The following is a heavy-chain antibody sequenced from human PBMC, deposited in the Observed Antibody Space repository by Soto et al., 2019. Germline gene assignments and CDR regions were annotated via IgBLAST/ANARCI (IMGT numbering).Heavy chain of an antibody. D-gene: IGHD6-19*01. Sequence: PGESLKISCKGSGYSFTSYWIGWVRQMPGKGLEWTGIIYPGDSDTRYSPSFQGQVTISADKSISTAYLQWSSLKASDTAMYYCARQSFSSGEKTEDSRNPRYWGQGNLVTVSS. V-gene: IGHV5-51*01. CDR1: GYSFTSYW. J-gene: IGHJ4*02. CDR2: IYPGDSDT. CDR3: ARQSFSSGEKTEDSRNPRY.